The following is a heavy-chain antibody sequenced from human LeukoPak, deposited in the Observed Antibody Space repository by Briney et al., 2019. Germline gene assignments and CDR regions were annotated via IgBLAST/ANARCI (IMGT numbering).Heavy chain of an antibody. CDR3: AVDLLDGVPDYFDF. CDR2: VSHDSSHK. Sequence: PGGSLRLSCAASGFTFSSYAMTWVRQAPGKGLEWVAVVSHDSSHKYYVDSVKGRFTISRDNSKNTVYLQMNSLRVDDTAVYYCAVDLLDGVPDYFDFWGQGTLVTVSS. D-gene: IGHD2-8*01. J-gene: IGHJ4*02. CDR1: GFTFSSYA. V-gene: IGHV3-30-3*01.